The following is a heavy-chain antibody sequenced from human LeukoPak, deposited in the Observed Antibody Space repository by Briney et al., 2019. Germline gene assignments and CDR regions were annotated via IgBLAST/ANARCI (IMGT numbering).Heavy chain of an antibody. V-gene: IGHV3-23*01. CDR3: ATYCTGTTCRNQMPGHYYGTDV. CDR1: GFTFSNHA. J-gene: IGHJ6*02. Sequence: PGGSLRLSCAASGFTFSNHAMSWVRQAPGEGLEWVSAISNSGGSTYYADSVKGQFTISRDNSKNTLYLQMSTLRAEDAAVYYCATYCTGTTCRNQMPGHYYGTDVWGQGTSVTVSS. CDR2: ISNSGGST. D-gene: IGHD2-2*01.